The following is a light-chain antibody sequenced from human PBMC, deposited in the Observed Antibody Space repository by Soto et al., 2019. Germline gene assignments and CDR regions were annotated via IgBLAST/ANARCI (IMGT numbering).Light chain of an antibody. J-gene: IGKJ2*01. Sequence: DVQMTQSPSSLSASVGDRVTITCRASQNVNNFLNWYQQKPGRAPNLLIYSASILQSGVPSRFSGSGSGTDFTLTISSLQLEDFATYYCQQSYITPPTTFGQGTKLEIK. V-gene: IGKV1-39*01. CDR1: QNVNNF. CDR3: QQSYITPPTT. CDR2: SAS.